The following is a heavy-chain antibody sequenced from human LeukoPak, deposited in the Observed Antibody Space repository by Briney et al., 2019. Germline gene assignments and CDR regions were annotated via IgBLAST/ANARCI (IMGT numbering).Heavy chain of an antibody. Sequence: GGSLRLSCAASGFSFSYYSMSWVRQAPGKGLEWVSGITGSAGSTHYADSVKGRFTISRDNTKNTLYLQMNSLRAEDTAIYYCAKSSYYDSSGYYREYYFDYWGQGTLVTVSS. CDR3: AKSSYYDSSGYYREYYFDY. V-gene: IGHV3-23*01. D-gene: IGHD3-22*01. CDR1: GFSFSYYS. J-gene: IGHJ4*02. CDR2: ITGSAGST.